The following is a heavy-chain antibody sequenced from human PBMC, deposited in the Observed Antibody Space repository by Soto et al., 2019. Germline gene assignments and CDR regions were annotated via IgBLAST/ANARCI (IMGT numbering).Heavy chain of an antibody. Sequence: QVQVVQSGAEVKKPESSVKVSCKPSGGTFNTYTVNWVRLAPGHGLEWMGRFIPILDMANYAQKFQDRVTITADRSTFTAYMELNSLTSDDTAVYYCAITYCRDNSCPRDFVFWGPGTRFTVSS. D-gene: IGHD2-21*01. CDR2: FIPILDMA. J-gene: IGHJ4*02. CDR3: AITYCRDNSCPRDFVF. CDR1: GGTFNTYT. V-gene: IGHV1-69*02.